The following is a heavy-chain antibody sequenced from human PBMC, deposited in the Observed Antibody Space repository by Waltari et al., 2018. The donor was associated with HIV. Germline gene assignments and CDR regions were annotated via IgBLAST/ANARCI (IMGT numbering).Heavy chain of an antibody. Sequence: EVQVVESGGGLVQPGGSLRLACAVSGFTLSDHYMDWVRQAPGKGLEWVGRSRNKAKGYTIDYAASVKGRFTISRDDSKSSVFLQMDSLKTEDTAIYYCLSPPSVNYPSSDYWGQGTLVTVSS. CDR2: SRNKAKGYTI. CDR1: GFTLSDHY. J-gene: IGHJ4*02. CDR3: LSPPSVNYPSSDY. D-gene: IGHD3-10*01. V-gene: IGHV3-72*01.